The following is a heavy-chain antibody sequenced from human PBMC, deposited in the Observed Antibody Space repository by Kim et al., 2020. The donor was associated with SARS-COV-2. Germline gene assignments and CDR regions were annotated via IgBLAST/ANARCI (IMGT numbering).Heavy chain of an antibody. CDR1: GFTFSSYA. V-gene: IGHV3-23*01. D-gene: IGHD3-10*01. CDR3: AGGSGSYSYYYYGMDV. CDR2: ISGSGGST. Sequence: GGSLRLSCAASGFTFSSYAMSWVRQAPGKGLEWVSAISGSGGSTYYADSVKGRFTISRDNSKNTLYLQMNSLRAEDTAVYYCAGGSGSYSYYYYGMDVWGQGTTVTVSS. J-gene: IGHJ6*02.